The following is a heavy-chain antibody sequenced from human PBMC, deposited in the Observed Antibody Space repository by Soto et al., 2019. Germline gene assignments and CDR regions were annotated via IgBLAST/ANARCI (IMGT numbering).Heavy chain of an antibody. J-gene: IGHJ6*02. CDR1: GYRFSSYW. CDR2: IYPGDSDT. V-gene: IGHV5-51*01. CDR3: ARQGSNGAYYYYGMDV. Sequence: GESVKISCXGSGYRFSSYWIAWVRQMPGKGLEWMGIIYPGDSDTRYSPSFQGQVTFSVDKSNNTAYLQWSSLKASDTAMYYCARQGSNGAYYYYGMDVWGQGTAVTVSS. D-gene: IGHD2-8*01.